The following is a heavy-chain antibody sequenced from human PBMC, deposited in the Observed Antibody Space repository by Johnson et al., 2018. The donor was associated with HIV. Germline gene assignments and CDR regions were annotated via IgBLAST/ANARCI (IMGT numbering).Heavy chain of an antibody. V-gene: IGHV3-74*03. CDR1: GFSFSNYW. D-gene: IGHD2-15*01. CDR2: IKSDGSST. CDR3: ARAGGYCSGGSCYANAFDI. J-gene: IGHJ3*02. Sequence: VQLVESGGGLVQPGGSLRLSCVVSGFSFSNYWMEWVRQAPGKGLVWVSRIKSDGSSTTYADSVQGRFTISRDNAKNTLYLQMHSLRAEDTAVHYCARAGGYCSGGSCYANAFDIWGQGTMVTVSS.